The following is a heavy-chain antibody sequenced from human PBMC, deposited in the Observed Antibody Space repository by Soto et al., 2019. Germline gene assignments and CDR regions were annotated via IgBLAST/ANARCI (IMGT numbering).Heavy chain of an antibody. V-gene: IGHV3-7*01. J-gene: IGHJ6*02. CDR3: ARVSYYDSSGYYSPYDYYYYGIDV. CDR1: GFTFSSYW. D-gene: IGHD3-22*01. CDR2: IKQDGSEK. Sequence: EVQLVESGGGLVQPGGSLRLSSAASGFTFSSYWMSWVRQAPGKGLEWVANIKQDGSEKYYVDSVKGRFTISRDNAKNSLYLQMNSLRAEDTAVYYCARVSYYDSSGYYSPYDYYYYGIDVWGQGTTVTVS.